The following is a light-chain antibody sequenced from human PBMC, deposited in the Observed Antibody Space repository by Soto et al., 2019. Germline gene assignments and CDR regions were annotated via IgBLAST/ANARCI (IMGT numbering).Light chain of an antibody. CDR3: SSNAGYNYAV. CDR2: EVT. J-gene: IGLJ7*01. V-gene: IGLV2-8*01. CDR1: SSDVGGYNY. Sequence: QSALTQPPSASGSPGQSVTISCTGTSSDVGGYNYVSWYQQHPGKAPKLIIYEVTKRPSGVPDRFSGSKSDNTASLTVSGLQAEDEADYYCSSNAGYNYAVFGGGTQLTVL.